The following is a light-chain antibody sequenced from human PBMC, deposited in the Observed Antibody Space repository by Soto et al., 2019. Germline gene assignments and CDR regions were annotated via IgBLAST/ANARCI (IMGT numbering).Light chain of an antibody. CDR1: SSDVGTYDR. V-gene: IGLV2-18*02. CDR2: EVH. J-gene: IGLJ2*01. Sequence: QSALTQPPSVSGSPGQSVTISCIGSSSDVGTYDRVSWYQAPPGTAPKLIIYEVHYRPSGVPDRFSGSKSGNTASLTISGLQAEDEAYYYCSSYGAGTTLLFGGGTKLTVL. CDR3: SSYGAGTTLL.